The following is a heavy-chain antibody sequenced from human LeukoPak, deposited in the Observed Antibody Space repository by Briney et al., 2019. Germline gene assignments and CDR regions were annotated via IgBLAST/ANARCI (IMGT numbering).Heavy chain of an antibody. V-gene: IGHV3-21*01. J-gene: IGHJ6*02. CDR3: ARDRLYYGGNSMPYYYYYGMDV. CDR2: ISSSSSYI. Sequence: PGGSLRLSCAVSGFKFSSYSMNWVRQAPGKGLEWVSSISSSSSYIYYADSVKGRFTISRDNAKNSLYLQMNSLRAEDTAVYYCARDRLYYGGNSMPYYYYYGMDVWGQGTTVTVSS. D-gene: IGHD4-23*01. CDR1: GFKFSSYS.